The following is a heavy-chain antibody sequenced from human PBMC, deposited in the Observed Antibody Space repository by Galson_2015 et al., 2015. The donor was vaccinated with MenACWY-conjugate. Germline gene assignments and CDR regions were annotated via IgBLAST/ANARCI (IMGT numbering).Heavy chain of an antibody. CDR2: IYWDDDK. Sequence: PALVKPTQTLTLTCTFSGFSISTNGVGVGWIRQPPGKGLEWLALIYWDDDKYYSASLKTRLTISKDTSKNQVVLIMTNMDPVDTATYYCAQISSSYCRGGDYWGQGTLVTVSS. CDR3: AQISSSYCRGGDY. J-gene: IGHJ4*02. D-gene: IGHD2-15*01. V-gene: IGHV2-70*01. CDR1: GFSISTNGVG.